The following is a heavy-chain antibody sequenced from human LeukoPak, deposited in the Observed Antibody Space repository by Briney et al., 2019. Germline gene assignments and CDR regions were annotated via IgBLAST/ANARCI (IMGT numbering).Heavy chain of an antibody. V-gene: IGHV6-1*01. D-gene: IGHD6-13*01. J-gene: IGHJ3*02. CDR3: AREGEQQLAYDAFDI. CDR1: GDSVASAA. CDR2: TYYRSKWYD. Sequence: SQTLSLTCAISGDSVASAAWNWIRQSPSRGLEWLGRTYYRSKWYDNYAVSVASRIIINPDTSKNQFSLQLNSVTPEDTAVYYSAREGEQQLAYDAFDIWGQGTMVTVSS.